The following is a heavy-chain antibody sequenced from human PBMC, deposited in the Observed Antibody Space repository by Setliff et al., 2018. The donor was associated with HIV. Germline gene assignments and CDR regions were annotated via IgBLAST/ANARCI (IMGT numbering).Heavy chain of an antibody. J-gene: IGHJ6*03. D-gene: IGHD2-2*01. CDR1: GFTFSSYG. Sequence: GGSLRLSCAAFGFTFSSYGMSWVRQAPGKGLEWLTYIRYDASNKFYADSVKGRFTISRDNSKNALFLQLNSLRVDDTAVYYCAKSCDVPSKPGPYYYSMDVWGKGTTVTVSS. CDR2: IRYDASNK. CDR3: AKSCDVPSKPGPYYYSMDV. V-gene: IGHV3-30*02.